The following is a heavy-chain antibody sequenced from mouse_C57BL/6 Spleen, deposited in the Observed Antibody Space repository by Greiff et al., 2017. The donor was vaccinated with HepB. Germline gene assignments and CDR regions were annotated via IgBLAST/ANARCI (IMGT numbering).Heavy chain of an antibody. J-gene: IGHJ4*01. V-gene: IGHV1-82*01. D-gene: IGHD1-1*01. CDR3: ARSLYYGSSYRAMDY. CDR2: IYPGDGDT. Sequence: VQLQESGPELVKPGASVKISCKASGYAFSSSWMNWVKQRPGKGLEWIGRIYPGDGDTNYNGKFKGKATLTADKSSSTAYMQLSSLTSEDSAVYFCARSLYYGSSYRAMDYWGQGTSVTVSS. CDR1: GYAFSSSW.